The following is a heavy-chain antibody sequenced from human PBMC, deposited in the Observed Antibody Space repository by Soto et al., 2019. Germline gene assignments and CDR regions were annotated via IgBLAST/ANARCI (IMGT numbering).Heavy chain of an antibody. J-gene: IGHJ4*02. Sequence: GGSLRLSCAASGFTFSSYAMHWVRQAPGKGLEWVAVISYDGSNKYYADSVKGRFTISRGNSKNTLYLQMNSLRAEDTAVYYCARGWTAMARVRIDYWGQGTLVTVSS. V-gene: IGHV3-30-3*01. D-gene: IGHD5-18*01. CDR1: GFTFSSYA. CDR3: ARGWTAMARVRIDY. CDR2: ISYDGSNK.